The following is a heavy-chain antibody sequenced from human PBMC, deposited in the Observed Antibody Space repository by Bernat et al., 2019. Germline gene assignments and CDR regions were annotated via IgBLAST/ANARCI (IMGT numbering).Heavy chain of an antibody. CDR2: ISSSSSYT. Sequence: QVQLVESGGGLVKPGGFLRLSCAASGFTFSDYYMSWIRQAPGKGLEWVSYISSSSSYTNHADSVKGRFTISRDNAKNSLYLQMNSLRAEDAAVYYCARDGSSWSPFDYWGQGTLVTVSS. V-gene: IGHV3-11*05. J-gene: IGHJ4*02. CDR3: ARDGSSWSPFDY. CDR1: GFTFSDYY. D-gene: IGHD6-13*01.